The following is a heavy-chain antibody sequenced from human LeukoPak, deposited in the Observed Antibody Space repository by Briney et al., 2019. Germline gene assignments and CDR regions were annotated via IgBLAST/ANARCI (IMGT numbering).Heavy chain of an antibody. V-gene: IGHV3-23*01. CDR3: AESGSGRVGYGDYERSRDY. D-gene: IGHD4-17*01. CDR2: ISGSGGST. J-gene: IGHJ4*02. CDR1: GFTFSSYA. Sequence: GGSLRLSCAASGFTFSSYAMSWVRQAPGKGLEWVSAISGSGGSTYYADSVKGRFTISRDNSKNTLYLQMNSLRAEDTAVYYCAESGSGRVGYGDYERSRDYWGQGTLVTVSS.